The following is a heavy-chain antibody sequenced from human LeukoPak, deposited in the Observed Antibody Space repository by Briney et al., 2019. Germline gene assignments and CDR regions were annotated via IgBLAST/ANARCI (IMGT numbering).Heavy chain of an antibody. CDR2: INEDGSQK. V-gene: IGHV3-7*05. Sequence: GGSLRLSCAASGFTFSTYWMSWVRQAPGKGLEWVANINEDGSQKYSVDSVKGRFTISRDNAKNSQYLQMNSLRAEDTAVYYCARLPLTARRHFDYWGQGTLVTVSS. J-gene: IGHJ4*02. CDR3: ARLPLTARRHFDY. D-gene: IGHD5-18*01. CDR1: GFTFSTYW.